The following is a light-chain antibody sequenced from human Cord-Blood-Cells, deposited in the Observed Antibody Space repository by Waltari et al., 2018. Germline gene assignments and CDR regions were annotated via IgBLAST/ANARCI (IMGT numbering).Light chain of an antibody. J-gene: IGLJ3*02. CDR2: DVS. Sequence: QSALTQPRSVSGSPGQSVTIPCTGTSSDVGGYNYVSWYQQHPGKAPKLMIYDVSKRPSGVPDRFSGSKSGNTACLTISGLQAEDEADYYCCSHAGSYTWVFGGGTKLTVL. V-gene: IGLV2-11*01. CDR1: SSDVGGYNY. CDR3: CSHAGSYTWV.